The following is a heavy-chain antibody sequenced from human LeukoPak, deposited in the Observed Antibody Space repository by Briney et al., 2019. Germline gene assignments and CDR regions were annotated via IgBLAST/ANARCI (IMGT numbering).Heavy chain of an antibody. CDR2: IRYDGSNK. D-gene: IGHD6-6*01. Sequence: GGSRRLSCAASGFIFSSYGMHWVRQAPGKGLEWVAFIRYDGSNKYYADSVKGRFTISRDNSKNTLYLQMNSLRAEDTAVYYCAEEGVAARPIDDYWGQGTLVTVSS. V-gene: IGHV3-30*02. CDR1: GFIFSSYG. CDR3: AEEGVAARPIDDY. J-gene: IGHJ4*02.